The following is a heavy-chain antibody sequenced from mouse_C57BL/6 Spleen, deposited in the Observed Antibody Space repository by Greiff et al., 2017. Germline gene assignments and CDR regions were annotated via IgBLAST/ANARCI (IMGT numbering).Heavy chain of an antibody. CDR3: ARREGYSKGSYYYAMDY. CDR2: INPGSGGT. D-gene: IGHD2-5*01. J-gene: IGHJ4*01. Sequence: QVQLQQSGAELVRPGTSVKVSCKASGYAFTNYLIEWVKQRPGQGLEWIGVINPGSGGTNYNEKFKGKATLTADKSSSTAYMQLSSLTSEDSAVYCCARREGYSKGSYYYAMDYWGQGTSVTVSS. CDR1: GYAFTNYL. V-gene: IGHV1-54*01.